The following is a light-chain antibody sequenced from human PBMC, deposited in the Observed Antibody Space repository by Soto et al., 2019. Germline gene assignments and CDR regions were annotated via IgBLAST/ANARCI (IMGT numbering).Light chain of an antibody. Sequence: DIQMTQSPSSLSASVGDRVTITCRANQTITRYLNWYQQKPGTAPKLLIYAASSLQEGVPSRFRGIVAGTDFTLTISNLQPEDFSAYSCQQSFSFPVTFGQGTKLEIK. CDR3: QQSFSFPVT. CDR1: QTITRY. V-gene: IGKV1-39*01. CDR2: AAS. J-gene: IGKJ2*01.